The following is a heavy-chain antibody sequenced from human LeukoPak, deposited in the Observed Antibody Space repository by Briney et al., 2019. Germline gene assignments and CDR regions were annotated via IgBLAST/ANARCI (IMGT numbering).Heavy chain of an antibody. CDR1: GYTFTGYY. Sequence: ASVKVSCKASGYTFTGYYMHWVRQAPGQGPEWMAWINPNSGGTNYAQKFQGRVTMTRDTSISTAYMELSRLRSDDTAVYYCAREAEGYCSGGRCYGKGFDYWGQGTLVTVSS. CDR2: INPNSGGT. V-gene: IGHV1-2*02. CDR3: AREAEGYCSGGRCYGKGFDY. D-gene: IGHD2-15*01. J-gene: IGHJ4*02.